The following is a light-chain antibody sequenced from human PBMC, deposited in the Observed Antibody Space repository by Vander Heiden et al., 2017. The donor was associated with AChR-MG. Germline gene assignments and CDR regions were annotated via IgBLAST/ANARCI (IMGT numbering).Light chain of an antibody. J-gene: IGKJ4*01. V-gene: IGKV1-5*03. Sequence: DIQMTQSPSTLSASVGDRVTITCRASQSISCWLAWYQQKPGKAPNLLIYKASSLESGVSSRFSGSGSGTEFTLTISSLQPDDAATYYCQQYKTYPLTFGGGTKVEIK. CDR3: QQYKTYPLT. CDR1: QSISCW. CDR2: KAS.